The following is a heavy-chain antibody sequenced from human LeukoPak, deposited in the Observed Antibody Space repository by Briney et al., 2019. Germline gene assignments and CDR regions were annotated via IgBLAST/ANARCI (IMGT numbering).Heavy chain of an antibody. CDR3: AGGTTEADDY. V-gene: IGHV1-2*02. J-gene: IGHJ4*02. CDR1: GYTFNIHY. Sequence: ASVKVSCKASGYTFNIHYIHWVRQAPGQVLEWVGWINSNSGATQYAQKFQGRVIMTTDTSITTVYMELSRLTSDDTAVYYCAGGTTEADDYWGQGTLVTVSS. D-gene: IGHD1-1*01. CDR2: INSNSGAT.